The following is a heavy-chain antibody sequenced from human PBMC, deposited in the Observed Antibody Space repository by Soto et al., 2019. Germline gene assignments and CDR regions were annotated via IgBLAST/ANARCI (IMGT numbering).Heavy chain of an antibody. J-gene: IGHJ4*02. CDR2: IYYSGST. CDR3: ARVLNNGYCTNGVCPFDY. CDR1: GGSISSGGYY. D-gene: IGHD2-8*01. Sequence: SETLSLTCTVSGGSISSGGYYWSWIRQHPGKGLEWIGYIYYSGSTYYNPSLKSRVTISVDTSKNQFSLKLSSVTAADTAVYYCARVLNNGYCTNGVCPFDYWGQGTLVTVSS. V-gene: IGHV4-31*03.